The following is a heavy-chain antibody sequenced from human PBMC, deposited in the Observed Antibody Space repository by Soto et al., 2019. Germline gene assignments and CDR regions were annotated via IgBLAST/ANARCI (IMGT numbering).Heavy chain of an antibody. CDR2: IYYDGNT. Sequence: PSETLSLTCTVSGGSFSPNYWSWIRQPPGKVLEWVGYIYYDGNTCYNPSLKGRVTISLDTSKNQFSLRLNSVTAADTAFYYCARSSIKPQVFMYPFDSWSQGTLVTVSS. CDR3: ARSSIKPQVFMYPFDS. V-gene: IGHV4-59*04. D-gene: IGHD3-3*01. CDR1: GGSFSPNY. J-gene: IGHJ4*02.